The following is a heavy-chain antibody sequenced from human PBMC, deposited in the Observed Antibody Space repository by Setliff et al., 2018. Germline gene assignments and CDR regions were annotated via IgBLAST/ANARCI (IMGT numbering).Heavy chain of an antibody. D-gene: IGHD2-15*01. Sequence: ASVKVSCKASGDTFNTYTLSWVRQAPGQGLEWVGWISSYNDVTSYAQRFQGRVTLTTDTSTSAAYMELRTLRSDDTAVYYCAISTLSICSGGSCPNAFDVWGQGTMVTVSS. J-gene: IGHJ3*01. CDR1: GDTFNTYT. CDR2: ISSYNDVT. V-gene: IGHV1-18*01. CDR3: AISTLSICSGGSCPNAFDV.